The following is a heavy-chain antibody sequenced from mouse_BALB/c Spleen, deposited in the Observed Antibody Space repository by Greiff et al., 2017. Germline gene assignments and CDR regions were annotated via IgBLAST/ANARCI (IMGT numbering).Heavy chain of an antibody. D-gene: IGHD1-1*01. J-gene: IGHJ3*01. Sequence: VHLVESGAELVRPGASVTLSCKASGYTFTDYEMHWVKQTPVHGLEWIGAIDPETGGTAYNQKFKGKATLTADKSSSTAYMELRSLTSEDSAVYYCTNYYGSTWFAYWGQGTLVTVSA. CDR3: TNYYGSTWFAY. CDR2: IDPETGGT. CDR1: GYTFTDYE. V-gene: IGHV1-15*01.